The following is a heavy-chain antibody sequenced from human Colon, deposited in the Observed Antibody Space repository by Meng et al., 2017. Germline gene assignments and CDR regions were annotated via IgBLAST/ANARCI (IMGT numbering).Heavy chain of an antibody. Sequence: EVQLVESGGGLVKPGGSLRLSCAASGFTLSSHRMNWVRQAPGKGLEWVSTISSGGNFIYYADSLKGRFTISRDNAKNSLYLQIDSLRAEDTAVYYCARDIPGRLFDNWGQGTLVTVSS. CDR2: ISSGGNFI. J-gene: IGHJ4*02. V-gene: IGHV3-21*01. CDR3: ARDIPGRLFDN. D-gene: IGHD6-6*01. CDR1: GFTLSSHR.